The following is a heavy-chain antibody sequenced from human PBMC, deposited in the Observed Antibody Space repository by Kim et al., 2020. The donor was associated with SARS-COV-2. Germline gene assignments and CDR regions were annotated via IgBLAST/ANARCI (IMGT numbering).Heavy chain of an antibody. CDR2: IKQDGSEK. V-gene: IGHV3-7*01. D-gene: IGHD6-6*01. CDR1: GFTFSSYW. CDR3: ERPACIAATDWFDP. Sequence: GGSLRLSCAASGFTFSSYWMSWVRQAPGKGLEWVANIKQDGSEKYYVDSVKGRFTISRDNAKNRLYLQMNSLRDYDTAVYYCERPACIAATDWFDPWGQGTLVTVSS. J-gene: IGHJ5*02.